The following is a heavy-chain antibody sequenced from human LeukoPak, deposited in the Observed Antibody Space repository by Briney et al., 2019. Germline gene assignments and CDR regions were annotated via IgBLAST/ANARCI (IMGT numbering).Heavy chain of an antibody. V-gene: IGHV3-23*01. D-gene: IGHD5-24*01. CDR2: ISATTIST. CDR1: GFTFNNYD. CDR3: SIIGLGTDAYNSFDF. Sequence: PGGSLRLSCTASGFTFNNYDMTWVRQAPGKGLEWVSSISATTISTFSADSVKGRFTISRDNVENSVFLQMNNLRGGDTGVYFCSIIGLGTDAYNSFDFGGQGTLVTLSS. J-gene: IGHJ4*02.